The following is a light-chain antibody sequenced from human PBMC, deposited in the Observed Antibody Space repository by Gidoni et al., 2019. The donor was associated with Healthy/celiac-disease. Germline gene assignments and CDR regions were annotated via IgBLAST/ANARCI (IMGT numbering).Light chain of an antibody. CDR1: QSVSSY. V-gene: IGKV3-11*01. J-gene: IGKJ4*01. Sequence: ELVLTQSLATLSLSPGERATLSCRASQSVSSYLAWYQQKPGQAPRLLLYDASNRATGIPARFSGSGSGTDFTLTISSLEPEDFAVYYCQQRSNWPFGGGTKVEIK. CDR3: QQRSNWP. CDR2: DAS.